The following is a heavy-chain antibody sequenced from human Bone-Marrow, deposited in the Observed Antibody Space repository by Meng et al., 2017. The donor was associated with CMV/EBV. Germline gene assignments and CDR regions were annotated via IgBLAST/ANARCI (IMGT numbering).Heavy chain of an antibody. J-gene: IGHJ4*02. CDR1: GYPFTSYG. V-gene: IGHV1-18*01. CDR2: INAYNGNT. CDR3: ARGGQQLVLGHFDY. D-gene: IGHD6-13*01. Sequence: QVQLVQSGPGVKIPGASVKVSCKASGYPFTSYGISWVRQAPGQGLHWMAWINAYNGNTNYAQKFQGRVTMTTDTSTSTAYMELRSLRSDDTAVYYCARGGQQLVLGHFDYWGQGTLVTASS.